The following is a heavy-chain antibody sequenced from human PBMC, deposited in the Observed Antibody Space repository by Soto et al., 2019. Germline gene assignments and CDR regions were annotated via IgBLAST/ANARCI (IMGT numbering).Heavy chain of an antibody. CDR1: GFTVSSNY. J-gene: IGHJ4*02. V-gene: IGHV3-53*04. CDR3: ARVQRYSSGRYYFDY. Sequence: GGSLRLSCAASGFTVSSNYMSWVRQAPGKGLEWVSVIYSGGSTYYADSVKGRFTISRHNSKNTLYLQMNSLRAEDTAVYYCARVQRYSSGRYYFDYWGQGTLVTVSS. CDR2: IYSGGST. D-gene: IGHD6-19*01.